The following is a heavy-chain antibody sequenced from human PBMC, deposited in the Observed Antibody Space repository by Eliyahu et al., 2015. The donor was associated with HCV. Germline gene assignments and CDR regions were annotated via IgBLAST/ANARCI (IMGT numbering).Heavy chain of an antibody. J-gene: IGHJ4*02. D-gene: IGHD2-15*01. CDR2: IXTSGSST. Sequence: EVQLVESGGGLVXPGGSLRLSCAAXGFXFXSYAMXWVRQAPGKGLEGVSAIXTSGSSTYYADSVKGRFTISRDNSKNTLYLQMNSLRAEDTAVYYCAKMGWVMVFSGTRSSNYWGXXTLVTVSS. V-gene: IGHV3-23*04. CDR3: AKMGWVMVFSGTRSSNY. CDR1: GFXFXSYA.